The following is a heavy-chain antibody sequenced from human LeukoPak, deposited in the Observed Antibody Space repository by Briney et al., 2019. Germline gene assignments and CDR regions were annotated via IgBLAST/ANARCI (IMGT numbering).Heavy chain of an antibody. D-gene: IGHD6-19*01. J-gene: IGHJ3*02. CDR2: MFYSGGA. Sequence: SETLSLTCTVSGGSISSSSHYWGWVRQPPGKGLEWIGSMFYSGGAYRNPSLRSRVTISVGTSKNQFSLKLNSVTAADTAVYYCARDDGSRDAFDIWGQGTMVTVSS. CDR3: ARDDGSRDAFDI. CDR1: GGSISSSSHY. V-gene: IGHV4-39*07.